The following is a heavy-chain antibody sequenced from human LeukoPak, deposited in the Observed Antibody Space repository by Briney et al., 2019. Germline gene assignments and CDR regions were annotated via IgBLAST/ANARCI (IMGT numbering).Heavy chain of an antibody. CDR1: GYTFTSYG. J-gene: IGHJ4*02. Sequence: ASVKVSCKASGYTFTSYGISWVRQAPGQGLEWMGWISAYNGNTNYAQKLQGRVTMTTDTSTSTAYMELRSLRSDDTAVYYCARREYSSGQDPFDYWGQGTLVTVSS. CDR3: ARREYSSGQDPFDY. D-gene: IGHD6-19*01. V-gene: IGHV1-18*01. CDR2: ISAYNGNT.